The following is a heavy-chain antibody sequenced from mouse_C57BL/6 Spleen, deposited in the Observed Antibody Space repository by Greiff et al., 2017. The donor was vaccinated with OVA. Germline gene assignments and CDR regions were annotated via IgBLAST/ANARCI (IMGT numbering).Heavy chain of an antibody. D-gene: IGHD1-1*01. CDR2: IDPSDSYT. Sequence: VQLQQPGAELVMPGASVKLSCKASGYTFTSYWMHWVKQRPGQGLEWIGEIDPSDSYTNYNQKFKGKSTLTVDKSSSTAYMQLSSLTSEDSAVYYCARRGHYYGSSLYYVDYWGQGTTLTVSS. V-gene: IGHV1-69*01. CDR3: ARRGHYYGSSLYYVDY. J-gene: IGHJ2*01. CDR1: GYTFTSYW.